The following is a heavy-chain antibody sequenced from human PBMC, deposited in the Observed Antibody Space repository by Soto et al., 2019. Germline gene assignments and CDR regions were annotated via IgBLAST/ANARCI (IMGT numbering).Heavy chain of an antibody. V-gene: IGHV1-69*06. J-gene: IGHJ3*02. CDR2: IIPIFGTA. D-gene: IGHD3-16*01. CDR3: ERSGGRYPLHPVAFDI. CDR1: GYTFTGYY. Sequence: SVKVSCKASGYTFTGYYMHWVRQAPGQGLEWMGGIIPIFGTANYAQKFQGRVTITADKSTSTAYMELSSLRSEETAVYYCERSGGRYPLHPVAFDIWGQGTMVTVSS.